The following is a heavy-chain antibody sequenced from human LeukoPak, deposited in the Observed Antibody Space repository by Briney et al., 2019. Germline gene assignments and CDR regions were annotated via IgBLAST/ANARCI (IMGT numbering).Heavy chain of an antibody. Sequence: ASVKVSFKASGYTFTSYYMHWVRQAPGQGLEWMGIINPSGGSTSYAQKFQGRVTMTRDTSTSTVYMELSSLRSEDTAVYYCARSFNVIGWLSQYNWFDPWGQGTLVTVSS. CDR3: ARSFNVIGWLSQYNWFDP. V-gene: IGHV1-46*01. J-gene: IGHJ5*02. D-gene: IGHD2/OR15-2a*01. CDR2: INPSGGST. CDR1: GYTFTSYY.